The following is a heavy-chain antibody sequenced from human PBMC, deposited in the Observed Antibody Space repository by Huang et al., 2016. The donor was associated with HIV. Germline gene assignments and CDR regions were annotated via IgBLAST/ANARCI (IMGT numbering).Heavy chain of an antibody. CDR2: ISASRGDT. CDR1: GYTFTSYG. Sequence: QIQLMQSGPELKQPGASVKVSCKASGYTFTSYGITWGRQAPGQGPEWMGWISASRGDTKYAQKYQGRVTLTTDTSTNIAYMELRSLRSDDTAKYYCARDPKYHRIGYYRQRRGIDIWGQGTMVIVSS. D-gene: IGHD3-22*01. V-gene: IGHV1-18*01. CDR3: ARDPKYHRIGYYRQRRGIDI. J-gene: IGHJ3*02.